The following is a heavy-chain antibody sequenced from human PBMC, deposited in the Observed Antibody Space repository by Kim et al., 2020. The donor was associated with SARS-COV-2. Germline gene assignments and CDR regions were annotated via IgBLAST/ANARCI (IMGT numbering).Heavy chain of an antibody. CDR3: ARAGLLTGYFDY. CDR2: T. V-gene: IGHV3-74*03. D-gene: IGHD3-9*01. Sequence: TMCADSVKGRFVISKDNANNTLYLQMNTLGPEDTGVYYCARAGLLTGYFDYWGQGILVTVSS. J-gene: IGHJ4*02.